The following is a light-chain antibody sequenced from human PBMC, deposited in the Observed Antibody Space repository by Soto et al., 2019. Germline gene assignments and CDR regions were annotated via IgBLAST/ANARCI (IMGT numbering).Light chain of an antibody. CDR1: QGISSN. Sequence: QLTQSPSSLSASVGDRVTITCRASQGISSNLAWYQQKPGRAPKPLIFGASTLQSGVPSRFSGSGSGTDFTLTISSRQPEDFATYFCQKLNAYPTWTFGQGTKVEIK. J-gene: IGKJ1*01. CDR3: QKLNAYPTWT. CDR2: GAS. V-gene: IGKV1-9*01.